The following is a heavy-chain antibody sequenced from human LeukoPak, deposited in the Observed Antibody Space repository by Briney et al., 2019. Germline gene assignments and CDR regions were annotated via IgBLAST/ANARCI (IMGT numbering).Heavy chain of an antibody. J-gene: IGHJ4*02. V-gene: IGHV4-31*03. CDR2: IYYSGST. CDR3: ARDVSKTYFDY. D-gene: IGHD4-11*01. Sequence: SETLSLTCTVSGGSISSGGYYWSWIRQHPGKGLEWIGYIYYSGSTYYNPSLRSRVTISVGTSKNQFSLKLSSVTAADTAVYYCARDVSKTYFDYWGQGTLVTVSS. CDR1: GGSISSGGYY.